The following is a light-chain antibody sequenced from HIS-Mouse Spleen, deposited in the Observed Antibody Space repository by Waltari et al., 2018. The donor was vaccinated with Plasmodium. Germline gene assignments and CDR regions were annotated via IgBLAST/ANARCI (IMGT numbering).Light chain of an antibody. V-gene: IGLV2-11*01. Sequence: QSALTQPRSVSGSPGPSVTISCTGTSSDVGGYKYVHWYQQHPGKAPKLMIYDVSKRPSGVPDRFSCSKSGNTASLTISGLQAEDEADYYCCSYAGSYTWVFGGGTKLTVL. CDR2: DVS. CDR1: SSDVGGYKY. CDR3: CSYAGSYTWV. J-gene: IGLJ3*02.